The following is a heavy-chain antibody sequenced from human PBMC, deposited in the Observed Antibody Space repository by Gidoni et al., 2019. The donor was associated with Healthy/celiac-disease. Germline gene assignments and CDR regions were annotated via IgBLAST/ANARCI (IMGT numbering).Heavy chain of an antibody. V-gene: IGHV3-21*01. CDR3: ARDDCSGGSCYSSAIPFDY. Sequence: EVQLVESGGGLVKPGGSLRLSCAASGFTFSSYSMNWVRQAPGKGLEWVSSISSSSSYIYYADSVKGRFTISRDNAKNSLYLQMNSLRAEDTAVYYCARDDCSGGSCYSSAIPFDYWGQGTLVTVSS. CDR2: ISSSSSYI. CDR1: GFTFSSYS. D-gene: IGHD2-15*01. J-gene: IGHJ4*02.